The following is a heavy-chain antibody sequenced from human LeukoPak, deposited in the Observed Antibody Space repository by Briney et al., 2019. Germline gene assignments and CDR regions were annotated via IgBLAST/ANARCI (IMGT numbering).Heavy chain of an antibody. CDR1: GDSISSYY. CDR2: IYTSGGT. J-gene: IGHJ4*02. D-gene: IGHD6-6*01. Sequence: PSETLSLTCTVSGDSISSYYWSWIRQPPGKGLEWIGYIYTSGGTNYIPSLKGRVTVSIDTSKNQFSLKLSSVTAADSAVYYCARLTRLSTSPDRYYLDYWGQGTLVTVSS. V-gene: IGHV4-4*09. CDR3: ARLTRLSTSPDRYYLDY.